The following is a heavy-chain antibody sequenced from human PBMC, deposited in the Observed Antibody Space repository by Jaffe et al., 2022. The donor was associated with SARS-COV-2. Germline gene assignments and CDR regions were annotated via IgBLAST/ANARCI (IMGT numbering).Heavy chain of an antibody. V-gene: IGHV4-39*01. CDR3: ARLEYYDSSGYPDAFDI. CDR2: IYYSGST. D-gene: IGHD3-22*01. Sequence: QLQLQESGPGLVKPSETLSLTCTVSGGSISSSSYYWGWIRQPPGKGLEWIGSIYYSGSTYYNPSLKSRVTISVDTSKNQFSLKLSSVTAADTAVYYCARLEYYDSSGYPDAFDIWGQGTMVTVSS. J-gene: IGHJ3*02. CDR1: GGSISSSSYY.